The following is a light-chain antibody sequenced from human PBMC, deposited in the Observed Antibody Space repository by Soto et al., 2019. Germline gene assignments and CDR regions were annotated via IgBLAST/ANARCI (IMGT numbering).Light chain of an antibody. CDR2: TAT. CDR1: QSITIY. V-gene: IGKV1-39*01. J-gene: IGKJ5*01. CDR3: QQSFSKQIT. Sequence: DIQMTQSPSSLSASVGDRFTITCRASQSITIYLNWYQHKPGKAPRLLIYTATSLQSGVPSRFSGSGSGTDFTLTISSLQPEDFATYYCQQSFSKQITFDQGTRLEIK.